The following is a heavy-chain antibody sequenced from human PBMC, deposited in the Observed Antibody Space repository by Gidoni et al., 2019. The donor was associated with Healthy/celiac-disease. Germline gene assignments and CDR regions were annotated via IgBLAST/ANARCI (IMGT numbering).Heavy chain of an antibody. J-gene: IGHJ4*02. Sequence: QLQLQESGPGLVKPSETLSLTCTVSGGSISSSSYYWGWIRQPPGKGLEWIGSIYYSGSTYYNPSLKSRVTISVDTSKNQFSLKLSSVTAADTAVYYCARLATRPGIASNPFDYWGQGTLVTVSS. D-gene: IGHD6-13*01. V-gene: IGHV4-39*01. CDR3: ARLATRPGIASNPFDY. CDR2: IYYSGST. CDR1: GGSISSSSYY.